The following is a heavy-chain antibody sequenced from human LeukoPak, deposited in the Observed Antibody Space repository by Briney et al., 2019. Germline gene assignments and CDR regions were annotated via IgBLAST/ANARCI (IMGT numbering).Heavy chain of an antibody. CDR3: AKEMGYCSSTSCRNYYYYGMDV. CDR2: ISYDGSNK. Sequence: SGGSLRLSYAASGFTFSSYGMHWVRQAPGKGLEWVAVISYDGSNKYYADSVKGRFTISRDNSKNTLYLQMNSLRAEDTAVYYCAKEMGYCSSTSCRNYYYYGMDVWGQGTTVTVSS. CDR1: GFTFSSYG. J-gene: IGHJ6*02. D-gene: IGHD2-2*01. V-gene: IGHV3-30*18.